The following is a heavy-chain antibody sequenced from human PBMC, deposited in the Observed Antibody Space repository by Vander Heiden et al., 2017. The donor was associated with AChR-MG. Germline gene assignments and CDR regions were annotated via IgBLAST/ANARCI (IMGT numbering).Heavy chain of an antibody. J-gene: IGHJ6*02. CDR2: ISYDGGNK. Sequence: QAQLVESGGGVAQPGRARRLPCAASGFTFRSYGMHWVRQAPGKGLEWVAVISYDGGNKYYADSVKGRFTISRDNSKNTLYLQMNSLRAEDTAVYYCAKGKFGELLYHYGMDVWGQGTTVTVSS. CDR1: GFTFRSYG. CDR3: AKGKFGELLYHYGMDV. D-gene: IGHD3-10*01. V-gene: IGHV3-30*18.